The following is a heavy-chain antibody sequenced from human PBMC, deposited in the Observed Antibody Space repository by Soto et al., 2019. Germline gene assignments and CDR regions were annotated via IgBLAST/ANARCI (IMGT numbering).Heavy chain of an antibody. D-gene: IGHD2-2*02. V-gene: IGHV4-34*01. CDR1: GGSFSGYY. Sequence: PSETLSLTCAVYGGSFSGYYWSWIRQPPGKGLEWIGEINHSGSTNYNPSLKSRVTISVDTSKNQFSLKLSSVTAADTAVYYCARGRVGYCSSTSCYTVVDYYYYGMDVWGQGPRSPLL. J-gene: IGHJ6*02. CDR2: INHSGST. CDR3: ARGRVGYCSSTSCYTVVDYYYYGMDV.